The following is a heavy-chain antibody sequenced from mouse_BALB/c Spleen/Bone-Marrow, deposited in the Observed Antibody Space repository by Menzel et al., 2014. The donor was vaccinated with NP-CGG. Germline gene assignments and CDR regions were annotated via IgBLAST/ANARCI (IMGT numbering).Heavy chain of an antibody. V-gene: IGHV1-80*01. CDR2: IYPGDGDT. J-gene: IGHJ4*01. CDR3: ARSGKGAMDY. D-gene: IGHD2-1*01. Sequence: QVHVKQSGAELVRPGSSVKISCKASGYVFSTYWMNWVKQRPGQGLERIGQIYPGDGDTNYNGKFKDKVILTADKSSSTAYVQLSSLTSEDSAVYFCARSGKGAMDYWGQGTSVTVSS. CDR1: GYVFSTYW.